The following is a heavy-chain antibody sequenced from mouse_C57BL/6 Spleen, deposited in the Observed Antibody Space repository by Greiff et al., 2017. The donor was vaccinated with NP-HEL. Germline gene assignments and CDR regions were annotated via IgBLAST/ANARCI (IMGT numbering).Heavy chain of an antibody. Sequence: EVKVEESGPGLVKPSQSLSLTCSVTGYSITSGYYWNWIRQFPGNKLEWMGYISYDGSNNYNPSLKNRISITRDTSKNQFFLKLNSVTTEDTATYYCAREGDYYGGDYYAMDYWGQGTSVTVSS. D-gene: IGHD1-1*01. CDR1: GYSITSGYY. CDR2: ISYDGSN. CDR3: AREGDYYGGDYYAMDY. J-gene: IGHJ4*01. V-gene: IGHV3-6*01.